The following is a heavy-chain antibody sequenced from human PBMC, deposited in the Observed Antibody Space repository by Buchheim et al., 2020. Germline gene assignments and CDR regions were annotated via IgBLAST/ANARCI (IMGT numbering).Heavy chain of an antibody. CDR1: GFTFSSYA. CDR2: ISGSGGST. Sequence: EVQLLESGGGLVQPGGSLRLSCAASGFTFSSYAMSWVRQAPGKGLEWVSAISGSGGSTYYADSVKGRFTISRDNSKNTLYLQMNSLRAEDTAVYYCAKDKFWSGYLSLYYYYGMDVWGQGTT. V-gene: IGHV3-23*01. CDR3: AKDKFWSGYLSLYYYYGMDV. D-gene: IGHD3-3*01. J-gene: IGHJ6*02.